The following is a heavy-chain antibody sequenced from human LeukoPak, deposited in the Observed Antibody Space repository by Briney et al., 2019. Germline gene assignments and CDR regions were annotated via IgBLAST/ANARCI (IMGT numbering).Heavy chain of an antibody. V-gene: IGHV1-8*01. Sequence: ASVKVSCKASGYTFTSYDINWVRQATGQGLEWMGWMNPNSGNTGYAQKFQGRVTMTRNTSINTAYLELSSLRSEDTAVYYCARERGGGTTGTMTYDIWGQGTMVTVSS. D-gene: IGHD1-1*01. CDR1: GYTFTSYD. J-gene: IGHJ3*02. CDR2: MNPNSGNT. CDR3: ARERGGGTTGTMTYDI.